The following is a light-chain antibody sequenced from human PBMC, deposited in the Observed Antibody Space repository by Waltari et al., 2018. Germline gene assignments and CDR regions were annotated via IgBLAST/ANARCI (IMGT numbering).Light chain of an antibody. Sequence: QSALTQPASVSGSPGQSITISCTGTSSDAGGYDSVSWYQQHPGKAPKLMIYEVSNRPSGVSSRFSGSKSANTASLTISRLQAEDEADYYCSSYTSSSSWVFGGGTKLTVL. V-gene: IGLV2-14*01. CDR2: EVS. J-gene: IGLJ3*02. CDR1: SSDAGGYDS. CDR3: SSYTSSSSWV.